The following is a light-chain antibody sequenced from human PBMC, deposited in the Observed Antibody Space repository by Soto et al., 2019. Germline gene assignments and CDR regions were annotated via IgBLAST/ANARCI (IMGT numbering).Light chain of an antibody. CDR2: LNSDGSH. Sequence: QAVVTQSPSASASLGASVKLTCTLSNGHSSYAIAWHQQQPEKGPRYLMNLNSDGSHTKGDGIPDRFSGSSSGAERYLTISSLQSEDEADYYWQTWGTGTVVFGGGTKLTVL. J-gene: IGLJ2*01. V-gene: IGLV4-69*01. CDR3: QTWGTGTVV. CDR1: NGHSSYA.